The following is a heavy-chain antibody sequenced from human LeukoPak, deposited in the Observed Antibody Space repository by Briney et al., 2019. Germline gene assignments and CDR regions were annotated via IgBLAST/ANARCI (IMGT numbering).Heavy chain of an antibody. CDR1: GYCFISCW. D-gene: IGHD6-19*01. CDR2: IYPSDSYT. V-gene: IGHV5-10-1*01. Sequence: GGSLMISCEGSGYCFISCWLSWVRPLPGKGLEWMGRIYPSDSYTNYSASFQGHVTISADKSISTAYLQWSRLKASDTAMYYCASHSSGWSIWDYWGQGTLVTVFS. CDR3: ASHSSGWSIWDY. J-gene: IGHJ4*02.